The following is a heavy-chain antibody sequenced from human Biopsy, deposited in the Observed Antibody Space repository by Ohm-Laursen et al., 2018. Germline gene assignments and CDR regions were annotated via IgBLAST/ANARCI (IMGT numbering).Heavy chain of an antibody. CDR1: GVTLSGYG. J-gene: IGHJ5*01. Sequence: SLRLSCTASGVTLSGYGMNWVRQAPGKGLEWASSISASSSYIHYADSVKGRFTVSRDNTKNSLYLQMNSLRAADTAIYYCATELLPPGVGGPWLDSWGQGTPVTVPS. V-gene: IGHV3-21*06. D-gene: IGHD3-10*01. CDR3: ATELLPPGVGGPWLDS. CDR2: ISASSSYI.